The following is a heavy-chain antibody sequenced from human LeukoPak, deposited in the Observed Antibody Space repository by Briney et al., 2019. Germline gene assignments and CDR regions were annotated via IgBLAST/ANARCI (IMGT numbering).Heavy chain of an antibody. CDR3: ARDADIRFRFGYFMDV. CDR1: GYTFTGYY. D-gene: IGHD3-3*01. V-gene: IGHV1-2*02. J-gene: IGHJ6*03. CDR2: INPNSGGT. Sequence: ASVKVSCKASGYTFTGYYMHWVRQAPGQGLEWMGWINPNSGGTNYAQKFQGRVTMTRNTSISTAYMELSRLRSDDTAVYYCARDADIRFRFGYFMDVWGKGTTVTVSS.